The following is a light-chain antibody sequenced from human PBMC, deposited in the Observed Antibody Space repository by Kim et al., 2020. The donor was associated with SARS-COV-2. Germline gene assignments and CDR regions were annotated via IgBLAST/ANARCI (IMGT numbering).Light chain of an antibody. CDR3: CSYTSTSTLGV. Sequence: QSALTQPASVSGSPGQSITISCTGTNSDVGGYNSVSWYQRHPGKAPKLMISDVSNRPSGVSNRFSGSKSGNTASLTISGLQAEDEAVYFCCSYTSTSTLGVFGRGPQLTV. J-gene: IGLJ3*02. CDR2: DVS. V-gene: IGLV2-14*03. CDR1: NSDVGGYNS.